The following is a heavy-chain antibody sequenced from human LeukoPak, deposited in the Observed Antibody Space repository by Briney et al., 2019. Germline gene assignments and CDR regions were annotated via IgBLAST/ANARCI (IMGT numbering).Heavy chain of an antibody. CDR1: GYTFTSYD. V-gene: IGHV1-8*01. CDR3: ARNRVDHLHYYYGMDV. J-gene: IGHJ6*02. D-gene: IGHD3-16*02. Sequence: GASVKVSCKASGYTFTSYDINWVRQATGQGLEWMGWMNPNSGNTGYAQKFQGRVTMTRNTSISTAYMELNSLRSEDTAVYYCARNRVDHLHYYYGMDVWGQGTTVTVSS. CDR2: MNPNSGNT.